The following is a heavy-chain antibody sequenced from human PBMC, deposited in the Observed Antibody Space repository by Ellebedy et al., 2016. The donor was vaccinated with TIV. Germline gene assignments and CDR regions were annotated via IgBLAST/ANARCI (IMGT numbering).Heavy chain of an antibody. D-gene: IGHD3-9*01. CDR3: ANPLFHRRYFDWLSPHDAFDI. Sequence: GESLKISXAASGFTFSSFVMNWVRQAPGRGLEWLSDISGSGDNTDYADSVKGRFTSSRDNSKNTLYLQMNSLRAEDTAVYYCANPLFHRRYFDWLSPHDAFDIWGQGTMVTVSS. CDR2: ISGSGDNT. V-gene: IGHV3-23*01. CDR1: GFTFSSFV. J-gene: IGHJ3*02.